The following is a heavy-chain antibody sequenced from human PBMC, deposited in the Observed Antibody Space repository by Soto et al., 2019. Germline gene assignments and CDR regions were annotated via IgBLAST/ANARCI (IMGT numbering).Heavy chain of an antibody. J-gene: IGHJ6*02. V-gene: IGHV5-51*01. CDR1: GFIFSRYK. CDR3: MRSYGDSKYFYYGMDG. CDR2: INPGNSDT. Sequence: PGESLKISCEGSGFIFSRYKIGWVRQMPGKGLEWMGIINPGNSDTTYSPSFQGQVTISADNSINTAYLQWSSLRASDTAVYYCMRSYGDSKYFYYGMDGWGQGTTVNVSS. D-gene: IGHD2-21*02.